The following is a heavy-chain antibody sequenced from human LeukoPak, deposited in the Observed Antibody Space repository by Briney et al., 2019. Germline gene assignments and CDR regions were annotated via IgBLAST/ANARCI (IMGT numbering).Heavy chain of an antibody. CDR1: GFTFSSYS. D-gene: IGHD2-15*01. CDR3: AKDPASGGTNWFDP. CDR2: ISSSSSYI. J-gene: IGHJ5*02. Sequence: GGSLRLSCAASGFTFSSYSMNWVRQAPGKGLEWVSSISSSSSYIYYADSVKGRFTISRDNARNSLYLQMNSLRPEDTAFYYCAKDPASGGTNWFDPWGQGTLVTVSS. V-gene: IGHV3-21*04.